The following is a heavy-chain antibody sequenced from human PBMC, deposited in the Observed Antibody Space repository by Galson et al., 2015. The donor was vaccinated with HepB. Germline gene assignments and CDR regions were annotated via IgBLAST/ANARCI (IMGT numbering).Heavy chain of an antibody. CDR2: IDWDDDK. Sequence: PALVKPTQTLTLTCTFSGFSLSTSGMCVSWIRQPPGKALEWLARIDWDDDKYYSTSLKTRLTISKDTSKNQVVLTMTNMDPVDTATYYCARTYSSGWYGDAFDIWGQGTMVTVSS. J-gene: IGHJ3*02. CDR1: GFSLSTSGMC. V-gene: IGHV2-70*11. CDR3: ARTYSSGWYGDAFDI. D-gene: IGHD6-19*01.